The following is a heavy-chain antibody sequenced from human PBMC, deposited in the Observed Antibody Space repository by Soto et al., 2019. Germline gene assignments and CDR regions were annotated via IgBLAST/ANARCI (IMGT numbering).Heavy chain of an antibody. CDR2: IYATGTT. V-gene: IGHV4-4*07. J-gene: IGHJ5*02. CDR3: VRDGTKTLRDWFDP. Sequence: GTLALTCTVSGASISGFYWSWIRKSAGKGLEWIGRIYATGTTDYNPSLKSRVMMSVDTSKKQFSLKLRSVTAADTAVYYCVRDGTKTLRDWFDPWGQGISVTVSS. D-gene: IGHD1-1*01. CDR1: GASISGFY.